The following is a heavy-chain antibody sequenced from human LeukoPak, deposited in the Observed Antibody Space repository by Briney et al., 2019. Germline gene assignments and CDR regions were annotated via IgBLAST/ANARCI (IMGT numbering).Heavy chain of an antibody. D-gene: IGHD2-15*01. CDR1: GFTFSDHY. V-gene: IGHV3-23*01. CDR2: ISGSGGST. Sequence: PGGSLRLSCAASGFTFSDHYMDWVRQAPGKGLEWVSAISGSGGSTYYADSVKGRFTISRDNSKNTLYLQMNSLRAEDTAVYYCAIPHTGGSYWGQGTLVTVSS. CDR3: AIPHTGGSY. J-gene: IGHJ4*02.